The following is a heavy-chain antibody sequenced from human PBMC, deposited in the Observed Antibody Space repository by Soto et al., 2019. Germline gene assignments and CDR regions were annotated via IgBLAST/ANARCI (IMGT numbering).Heavy chain of an antibody. V-gene: IGHV4-31*03. CDR2: IYYSGST. J-gene: IGHJ6*02. CDR3: ARDADYGGSRGGMDV. D-gene: IGHD4-17*01. Sequence: QVRLEESGPGLVKPSETLSLICSVSGGSVNNANYFWNWLRHHPENDLEWLGYIYYSGSTSYNPSFKSRVTLSTETSKTHFPLSLNSVTVADTAVYFCARDADYGGSRGGMDVWGRGTTVT. CDR1: GGSVNNANYF.